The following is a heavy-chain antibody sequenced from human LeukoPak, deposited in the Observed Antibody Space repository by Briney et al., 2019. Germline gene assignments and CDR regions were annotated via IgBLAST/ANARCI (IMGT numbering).Heavy chain of an antibody. CDR3: ARRRYDYGDPSWDL. CDR2: IYPDDSDA. CDR1: GYSFTNYW. V-gene: IGHV5-51*01. J-gene: IGHJ2*01. D-gene: IGHD4-17*01. Sequence: GESLKISCKASGYSFTNYWIGWVRQMPGKGLEWMGIIYPDDSDARHSPSFQGQVTISADKSISTAYLQWSSLKASDTAMYYCARRRYDYGDPSWDLWGRGTLVTVSS.